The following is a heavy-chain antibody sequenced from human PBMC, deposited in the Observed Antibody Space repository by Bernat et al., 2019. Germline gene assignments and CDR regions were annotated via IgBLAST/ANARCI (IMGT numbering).Heavy chain of an antibody. CDR2: ISSSSSYI. CDR1: GFTFSSYG. CDR3: ARNRYSYGFLDAFDI. V-gene: IGHV3-21*01. D-gene: IGHD5-18*01. J-gene: IGHJ3*02. Sequence: EVQLVESGGGLVKPGGSRGLSVAASGFTFSSYGLNWVRQAPGKGLEWVSSISSSSSYIYYADSVKGRFTISRDNAKNSLYLQMNSLRAEDTAVYYCARNRYSYGFLDAFDIWGQGTMVTVSS.